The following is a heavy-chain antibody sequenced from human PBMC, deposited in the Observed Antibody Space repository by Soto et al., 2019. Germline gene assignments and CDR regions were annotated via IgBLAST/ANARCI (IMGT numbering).Heavy chain of an antibody. J-gene: IGHJ6*02. CDR1: GGTFSSYA. CDR3: ARGTIKYCSSTSCYKDSYYYGMDV. V-gene: IGHV1-69*06. D-gene: IGHD2-2*02. CDR2: IIPIFGTA. Sequence: SVKVSCKASGGTFSSYAISWVRQAPGQGLEWMGGIIPIFGTANYAQKFQGRVTITADKSTSTAYMELSSLRSEDTAVYYCARGTIKYCSSTSCYKDSYYYGMDVWGQGTTVTVSS.